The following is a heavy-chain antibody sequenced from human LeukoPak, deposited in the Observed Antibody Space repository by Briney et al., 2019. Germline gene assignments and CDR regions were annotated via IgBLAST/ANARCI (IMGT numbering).Heavy chain of an antibody. CDR2: INPNNGDT. D-gene: IGHD1-20*01. CDR1: GYTFTAYY. CDR3: ARGGLNRYNWNDY. J-gene: IGHJ4*02. Sequence: LGASVKVSCKASGYTFTAYYMHWVRQAPGQGLEWMGWINPNNGDTISAQKFQGRVTMTRDTSITTAYMELSRLRSDDTAMYYCARGGLNRYNWNDYWGQGTLVTVSS. V-gene: IGHV1-2*03.